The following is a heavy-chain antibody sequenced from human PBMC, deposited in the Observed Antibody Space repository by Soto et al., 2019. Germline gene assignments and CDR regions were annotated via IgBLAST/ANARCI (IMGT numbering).Heavy chain of an antibody. D-gene: IGHD3-16*01. Sequence: QVQLQESGPGLVKPSETLSLTCTVSGGSISSYYWSWIRQPPGKGLEWIGDIYYIGSTNSNPSLKSRVTISVDTSKNQFSLKLSSVTAADTAVYYCARRWGTTFDFWGQGTLVTVSP. V-gene: IGHV4-59*08. CDR1: GGSISSYY. CDR3: ARRWGTTFDF. J-gene: IGHJ4*02. CDR2: IYYIGST.